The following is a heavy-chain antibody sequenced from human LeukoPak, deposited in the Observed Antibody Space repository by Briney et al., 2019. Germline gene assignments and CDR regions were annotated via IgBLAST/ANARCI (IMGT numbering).Heavy chain of an antibody. J-gene: IGHJ4*02. D-gene: IGHD2-21*02. CDR2: ILSSGST. CDR3: ARDVYCGGDCSYFDS. CDR1: GGSLSSYY. Sequence: PSGTLSLTCTVSGGSLSSYYWSWTRQPPGKGLEWIGYILSSGSTNYNPSLRSRVTLSLDTSRNQFSLKLTSVTAADTAVYYCARDVYCGGDCSYFDSWGQGTLVTVSS. V-gene: IGHV4-59*01.